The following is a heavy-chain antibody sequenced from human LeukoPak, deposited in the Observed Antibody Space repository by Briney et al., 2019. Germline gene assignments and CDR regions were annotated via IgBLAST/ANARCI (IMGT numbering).Heavy chain of an antibody. Sequence: GGSLRLSCAASGFTFSSYAMSWVRRAPGKGLEWVSAISGSGGSTYYADSVKGRFTISRDNSKNTLYLQMNSLRAEDTAVYYCAKAVYYDFWSGYFFDYWGQGTLVTVSS. CDR1: GFTFSSYA. J-gene: IGHJ4*02. V-gene: IGHV3-23*01. CDR3: AKAVYYDFWSGYFFDY. CDR2: ISGSGGST. D-gene: IGHD3-3*01.